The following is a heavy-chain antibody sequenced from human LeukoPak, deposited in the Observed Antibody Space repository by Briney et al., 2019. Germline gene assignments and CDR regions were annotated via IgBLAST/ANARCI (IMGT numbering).Heavy chain of an antibody. CDR3: ARRCGGDCYNYYYGMDV. J-gene: IGHJ6*02. CDR2: IYPGDSDT. V-gene: IGHV5-51*01. D-gene: IGHD2-21*02. CDR1: GYSFYTYW. Sequence: GEPLKISCKGSGYSFYTYWIAWVRQMPGKGLEWMGIIYPGDSDTRYSPSFQGQVTISADKSISTAYLQWSSLKASDTAMYYCARRCGGDCYNYYYGMDVWGQGTTVTVSS.